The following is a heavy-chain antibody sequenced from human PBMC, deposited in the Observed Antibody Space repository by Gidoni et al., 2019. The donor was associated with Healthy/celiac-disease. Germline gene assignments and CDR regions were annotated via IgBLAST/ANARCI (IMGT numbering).Heavy chain of an antibody. Sequence: EVQLLESGGGLVQPGGSLSLSCAASGFTFSSYAMSWVRQAPGKGLEWVSAISGSGGSTYYADSVKGRFTISRDNSKNTLYLQMNSLRAEDTAVDYCAKDPAYCSGGSCYHQRFDYWGQGTLVTVSS. V-gene: IGHV3-23*01. D-gene: IGHD2-15*01. CDR3: AKDPAYCSGGSCYHQRFDY. CDR2: ISGSGGST. J-gene: IGHJ4*02. CDR1: GFTFSSYA.